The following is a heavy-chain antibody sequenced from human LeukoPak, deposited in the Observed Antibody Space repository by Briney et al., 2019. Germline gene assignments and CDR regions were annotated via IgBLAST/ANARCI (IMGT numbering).Heavy chain of an antibody. D-gene: IGHD4-17*01. CDR1: GFTFSSYA. CDR3: ARGSDTVTTKGYFDH. Sequence: GGSLRLSCAASGFTFSSYAMSWVRQAPGKGLEWVSAISGSGGSTYYADSVKGRFTISRDNSKNTLYLQMNSLRAEGTAVYYCARGSDTVTTKGYFDHWGQGTLVTVSS. CDR2: ISGSGGST. J-gene: IGHJ4*02. V-gene: IGHV3-23*01.